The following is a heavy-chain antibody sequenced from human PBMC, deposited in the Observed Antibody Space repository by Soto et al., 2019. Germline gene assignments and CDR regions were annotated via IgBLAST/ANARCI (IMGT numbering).Heavy chain of an antibody. CDR1: GGTFGSYA. Sequence: QVQLVQSGAEVKKPGSSVKVSCKASGGTFGSYAISWVRQAPGQGPEWMGGIIPITGTANYAQKFLGRVTITADESTSTASMQLSSLRSEDTAVYYCARSHGSSTSLEIYYYYYYGMDVWGQGTTVTVSS. CDR2: IIPITGTA. CDR3: ARSHGSSTSLEIYYYYYYGMDV. V-gene: IGHV1-69*01. D-gene: IGHD2-2*01. J-gene: IGHJ6*02.